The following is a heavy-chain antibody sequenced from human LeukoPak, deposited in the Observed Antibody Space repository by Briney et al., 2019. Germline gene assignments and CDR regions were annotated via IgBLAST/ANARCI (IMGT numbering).Heavy chain of an antibody. V-gene: IGHV3-33*06. CDR3: AKEYASGSYPIDY. CDR1: GFTFSSYG. Sequence: GGSLRLSCAASGFTFSSYGMHWVRQAPGKGLEWVAVIWYDGSNKYYADSVKGRFTISRDNSKNTLHLQMNSLRAEDTAVYYCAKEYASGSYPIDYWGQGTLVTVSS. J-gene: IGHJ4*02. CDR2: IWYDGSNK. D-gene: IGHD3-10*01.